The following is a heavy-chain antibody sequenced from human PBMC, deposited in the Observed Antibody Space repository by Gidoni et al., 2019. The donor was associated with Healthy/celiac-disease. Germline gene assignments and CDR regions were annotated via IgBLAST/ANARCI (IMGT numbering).Heavy chain of an antibody. Sequence: EVQLVESGVGLVQPGRSLRLSCAASGFTFDDSAMHWVRQAPGKGLEWVTGISWNSGSIGYADSVKGRFTISRDNAKNSLYLQMNSLRAEDTALYYCAKDVDYGSGSYYNAFDIWGQGTMVTVSS. CDR1: GFTFDDSA. D-gene: IGHD3-10*01. V-gene: IGHV3-9*01. CDR2: ISWNSGSI. CDR3: AKDVDYGSGSYYNAFDI. J-gene: IGHJ3*02.